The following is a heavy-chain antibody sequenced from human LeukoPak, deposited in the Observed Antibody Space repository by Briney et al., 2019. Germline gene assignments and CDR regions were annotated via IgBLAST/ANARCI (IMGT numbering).Heavy chain of an antibody. Sequence: GASVKVSCMASGYPFTGYYMHWVRQAPGQGLEWMGWINPNSGGTNYAQKFQGRVTMTRDTSISTGYMELSRLRSDDTAIFYCARHVYAIDAFDIWGQGTVVTVSS. CDR1: GYPFTGYY. CDR2: INPNSGGT. D-gene: IGHD2-8*01. J-gene: IGHJ3*02. V-gene: IGHV1-2*02. CDR3: ARHVYAIDAFDI.